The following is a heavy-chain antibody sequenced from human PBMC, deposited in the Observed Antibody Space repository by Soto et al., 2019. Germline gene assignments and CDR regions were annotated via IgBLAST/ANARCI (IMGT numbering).Heavy chain of an antibody. V-gene: IGHV3-23*01. Sequence: GSLRLSCAASGFMFSAYVINWVRQAPGKGLEWVSDIESVGDTNYADSVKGRFTISRDNSRDTVYLQMDNLRSEDTAVYYCAREEGGGPFDSWGQGTLVTVSS. CDR3: AREEGGGPFDS. CDR2: IESVGDT. CDR1: GFMFSAYV. J-gene: IGHJ4*02. D-gene: IGHD3-16*01.